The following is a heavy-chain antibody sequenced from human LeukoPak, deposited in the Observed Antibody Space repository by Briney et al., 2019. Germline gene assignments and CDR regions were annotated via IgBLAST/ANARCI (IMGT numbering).Heavy chain of an antibody. J-gene: IGHJ5*02. D-gene: IGHD6-13*01. CDR3: ARDCTSSWSKGVNWFDP. V-gene: IGHV1-2*02. CDR1: GYTFTGYY. CDR2: INPNSGGT. Sequence: ASVKVSCKASGYTFTGYYMHWVRQAPGQGLEWMGWINPNSGGTNYAQKFQGRVTMTRDTSISTAYMELSRLRSDDTAVYYCARDCTSSWSKGVNWFDPWGQGTLVTVSS.